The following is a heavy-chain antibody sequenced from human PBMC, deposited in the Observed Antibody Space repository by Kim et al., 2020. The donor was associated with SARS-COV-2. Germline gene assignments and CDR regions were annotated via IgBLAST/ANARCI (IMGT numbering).Heavy chain of an antibody. Sequence: GGSLRLSCADSGFTFSTYEMNWVRQAPGKGLEWVSYISGATGSTIYYADSVKGRFTISRDNAKNSLYLQMNSLRDEDTALYYCARGAYIDVWGQGTTVIVS. CDR1: GFTFSTYE. V-gene: IGHV3-48*03. CDR2: ISGATGSTI. J-gene: IGHJ6*02. CDR3: ARGAYIDV.